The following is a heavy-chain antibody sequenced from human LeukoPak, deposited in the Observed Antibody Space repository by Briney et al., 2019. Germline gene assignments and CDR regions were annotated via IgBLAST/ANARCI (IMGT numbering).Heavy chain of an antibody. J-gene: IGHJ6*02. V-gene: IGHV1-24*01. CDR1: GYTLTELS. CDR2: FDPEDGET. D-gene: IGHD2-2*01. Sequence: ASVKVSCKVSGYTLTELSMHWVRQAPGKGLEWMGGFDPEDGETIYVQKFQGRVTITRDTSASTAYMELSSLRSEDTAVYYCARCTSSNLYYYYGMDVWGQGTTVTVSS. CDR3: ARCTSSNLYYYYGMDV.